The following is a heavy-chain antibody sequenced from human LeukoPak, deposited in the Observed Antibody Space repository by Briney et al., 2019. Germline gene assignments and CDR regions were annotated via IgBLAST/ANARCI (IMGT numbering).Heavy chain of an antibody. J-gene: IGHJ4*02. D-gene: IGHD6-19*01. V-gene: IGHV3-9*01. CDR1: GFTFDDYA. CDR3: AKDTFGSIAVSFDY. CDR2: ISWNSGSI. Sequence: GRSLRLSCAASGFTFDDYAMHWVRQAPGKGLEWVSGISWNSGSIGYADSVKGRFTISRDNSKNTLYLQMNSLRAEDTAVYYCAKDTFGSIAVSFDYWGQGTLVTVSS.